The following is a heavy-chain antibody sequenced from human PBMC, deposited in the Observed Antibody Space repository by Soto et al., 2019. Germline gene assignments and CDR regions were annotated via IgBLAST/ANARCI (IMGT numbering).Heavy chain of an antibody. CDR2: IRSGGNTV. CDR1: AVTLSDYF. V-gene: IGHV3-11*01. J-gene: IGHJ3*02. Sequence: PGGSLRLSCEASAVTLSDYFMTWIRQSPGKGLEWVSFIRSGGNTVVHADSVKGRFTISWDNAKKSLFLEMSSLRAEDTAVYYCGLNSGYYYSDAFDIWGQGPLV. D-gene: IGHD3-22*01. CDR3: GLNSGYYYSDAFDI.